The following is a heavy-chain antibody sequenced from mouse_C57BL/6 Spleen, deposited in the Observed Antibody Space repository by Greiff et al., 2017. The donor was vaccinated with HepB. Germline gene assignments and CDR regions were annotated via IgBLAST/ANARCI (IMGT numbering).Heavy chain of an antibody. J-gene: IGHJ3*01. Sequence: EVKLVESGGGLVKPGGSLKLSCAASGFTFSSYTMSWVRQTPEKRLEWVATISGGGGNTYYPDSVKGRFTISRDNAKNTLYLKMSSLRSEDTALYYCARSHDYDAWFAYWGQGTLVTVSA. CDR2: ISGGGGNT. D-gene: IGHD2-4*01. V-gene: IGHV5-9*01. CDR3: ARSHDYDAWFAY. CDR1: GFTFSSYT.